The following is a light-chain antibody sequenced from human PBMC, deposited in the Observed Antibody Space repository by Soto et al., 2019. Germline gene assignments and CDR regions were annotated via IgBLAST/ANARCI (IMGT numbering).Light chain of an antibody. CDR3: SSYTSSRTRV. V-gene: IGLV2-14*01. Sequence: QSALTQPASVSGSPGQSITISCTGTSSDVGVYNYVSWYQQHPGKAPKLMIYDVSNRPSGVSNRFSGSKSGNTASLTISGLQAEDEADYDCSSYTSSRTRVFGTGTKLTVL. CDR2: DVS. CDR1: SSDVGVYNY. J-gene: IGLJ1*01.